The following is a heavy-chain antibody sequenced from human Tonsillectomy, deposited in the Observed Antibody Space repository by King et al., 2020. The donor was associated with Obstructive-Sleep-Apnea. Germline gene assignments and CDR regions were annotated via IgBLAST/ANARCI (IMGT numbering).Heavy chain of an antibody. CDR1: EYSFSSYW. Sequence: VQLVESGAEVKKPGESLKISCKGSEYSFSSYWIGWVRQMPGKGLEWMGVIYPGDSDTRYSPSFQGQVTISADKSISTAYLQWSSLKASDSAMYYCARAGIAVAGSWGIDSWGQGTLAT. V-gene: IGHV5-51*01. CDR2: IYPGDSDT. CDR3: ARAGIAVAGSWGIDS. D-gene: IGHD6-19*01. J-gene: IGHJ4*02.